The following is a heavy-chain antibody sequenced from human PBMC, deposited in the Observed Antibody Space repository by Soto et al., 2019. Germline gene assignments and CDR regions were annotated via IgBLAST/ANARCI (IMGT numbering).Heavy chain of an antibody. V-gene: IGHV3-48*03. CDR3: ANKPTINLEYGMDV. Sequence: EVQLVESGGGLVQPGGSLRLSCAASGFTFSNYEMNWVRQAPGKGLEWVSYISSSGSTIYYADSVKGRFTISRDNTKNSLYLQMNSLRAEDTAVYYCANKPTINLEYGMDVWGQGTTVTVSS. D-gene: IGHD1-1*01. CDR2: ISSSGSTI. J-gene: IGHJ6*02. CDR1: GFTFSNYE.